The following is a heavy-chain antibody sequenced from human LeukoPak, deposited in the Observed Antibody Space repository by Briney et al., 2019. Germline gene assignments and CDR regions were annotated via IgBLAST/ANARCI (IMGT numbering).Heavy chain of an antibody. CDR1: GFTFDDYG. J-gene: IGHJ4*02. Sequence: GGSLRLSCAASGFTFDDYGMSWFRQAPAKGPEWVSGINWNGGSTGYADSVKGRFTISRDNAKNSLYLQMNSLRAEDTALYYCARVGSDEGYYFDYWGQGTLVTVSS. D-gene: IGHD2-15*01. V-gene: IGHV3-20*04. CDR2: INWNGGST. CDR3: ARVGSDEGYYFDY.